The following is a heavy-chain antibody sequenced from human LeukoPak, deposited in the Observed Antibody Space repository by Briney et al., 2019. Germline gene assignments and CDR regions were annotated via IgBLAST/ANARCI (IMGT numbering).Heavy chain of an antibody. D-gene: IGHD2-15*01. Sequence: SVNFSCKASGGTFSSYAISWVRRAPGQGIEWMGRIIPILGIASYAQKFQGRVTITADKSTSTAYMELSSLRSEDTAVYYCARDGVVVAARFDYWGQGTLVTVSS. CDR1: GGTFSSYA. CDR3: ARDGVVVAARFDY. V-gene: IGHV1-69*04. CDR2: IIPILGIA. J-gene: IGHJ4*02.